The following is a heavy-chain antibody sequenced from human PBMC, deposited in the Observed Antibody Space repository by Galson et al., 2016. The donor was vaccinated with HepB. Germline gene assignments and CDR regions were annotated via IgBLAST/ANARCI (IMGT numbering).Heavy chain of an antibody. Sequence: SETLSLTCAVSGGSISTFDWWSWVRQPPGKGLEWVGEIYHGGSANYNPSLKSRLTISVDKSKNQFSLNLTSVTAADTAIYYCARHAEAARGFDPWGQGTLVTVSS. CDR1: GGSISTFDW. D-gene: IGHD6-13*01. J-gene: IGHJ5*02. V-gene: IGHV4-4*02. CDR2: IYHGGSA. CDR3: ARHAEAARGFDP.